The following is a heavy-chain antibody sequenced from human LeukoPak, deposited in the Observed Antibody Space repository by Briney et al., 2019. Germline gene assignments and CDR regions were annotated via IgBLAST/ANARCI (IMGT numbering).Heavy chain of an antibody. CDR3: AREGRYCSGGSCPH. CDR2: INHSGST. V-gene: IGHV4-34*01. J-gene: IGHJ4*02. Sequence: SETLSPTCTVSGGSISSYYWSWIRQPPGKGLEWIGEINHSGSTNYNPSLKSRVTISVDTSKNQFSLKLSSVTAADTAVYYCAREGRYCSGGSCPHWGQGTLVTVSS. CDR1: GGSISSYY. D-gene: IGHD2-15*01.